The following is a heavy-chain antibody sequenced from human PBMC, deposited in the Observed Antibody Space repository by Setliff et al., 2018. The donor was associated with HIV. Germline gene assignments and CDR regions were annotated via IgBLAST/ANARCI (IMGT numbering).Heavy chain of an antibody. CDR1: GYSFARYG. CDR2: ISGFNGST. Sequence: ASVKVSCKASGYSFARYGLSWVRQAPGQGLEWMGWISGFNGSTKYAQSFQDRVAMTTETATSTAYMEMRSLRSDDTAVYFCARVPYRSAWFSGGHDAFDIWGQGTMVTVSS. V-gene: IGHV1-18*01. D-gene: IGHD6-19*01. J-gene: IGHJ3*02. CDR3: ARVPYRSAWFSGGHDAFDI.